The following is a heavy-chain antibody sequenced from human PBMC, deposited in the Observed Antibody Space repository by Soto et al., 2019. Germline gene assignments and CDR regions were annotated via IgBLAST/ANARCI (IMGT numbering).Heavy chain of an antibody. CDR1: GFTSSTYT. V-gene: IGHV3-23*01. J-gene: IGHJ6*03. CDR2: ISATTDTT. Sequence: PGGCLRLSCAASGFTSSTYTINWFRQAPGKGLEPVSGISATTDTTYYADSVRGRFTISRDISDNTVFLQMNRLRAEDTAIYSCLQIPVAGGGNSVYYSSDMDGWGQGTTVTVAS. CDR3: LQIPVAGGGNSVYYSSDMDG. D-gene: IGHD6-19*01.